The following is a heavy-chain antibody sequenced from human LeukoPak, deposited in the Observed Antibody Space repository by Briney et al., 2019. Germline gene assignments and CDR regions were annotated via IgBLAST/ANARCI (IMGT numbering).Heavy chain of an antibody. D-gene: IGHD2-21*01. V-gene: IGHV1-8*03. CDR3: ARGPFGNCGGGPCHFRDIDNWYDP. CDR1: GGTFSSYA. CDR2: MNPKSGDA. J-gene: IGHJ5*02. Sequence: ASVKVSCKASGGTFSSYAISWVRQAPGQGLEWMGWMNPKSGDAGYADKFQGRVAITRDTSINTAYLELSALTSDDTAVYYCARGPFGNCGGGPCHFRDIDNWYDPWGQGTLVTVSS.